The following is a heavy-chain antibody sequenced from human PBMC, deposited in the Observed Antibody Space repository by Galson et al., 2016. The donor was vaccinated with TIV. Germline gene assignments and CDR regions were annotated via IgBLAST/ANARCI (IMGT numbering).Heavy chain of an antibody. D-gene: IGHD7-27*01. CDR1: GYIFINYY. CDR3: ARVNWAGAFDY. V-gene: IGHV1-2*02. CDR2: FNPDSGAT. J-gene: IGHJ4*02. Sequence: SVKVSCKASGYIFINYYIHWVRRAPGQGLEWLGWFNPDSGATQYAQKFQGRVTMTRDTSISTAYMELRRLISDDTAVYYCARVNWAGAFDYWGQGTQVTVSS.